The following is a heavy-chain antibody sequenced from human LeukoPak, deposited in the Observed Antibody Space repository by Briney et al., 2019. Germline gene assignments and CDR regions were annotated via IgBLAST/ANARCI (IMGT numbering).Heavy chain of an antibody. Sequence: GASAKVSCKASGYTFTSYGISWVRQAPGQGLEWMGWISAHNGNTNYEEKVQGRVTMTTDTSTSTAYMELRSLRSDETAVYYCARDKGTVATYYYYYMDAWGKGTTVTVSS. CDR1: GYTFTSYG. V-gene: IGHV1-18*01. J-gene: IGHJ6*03. D-gene: IGHD6-19*01. CDR3: ARDKGTVATYYYYYMDA. CDR2: ISAHNGNT.